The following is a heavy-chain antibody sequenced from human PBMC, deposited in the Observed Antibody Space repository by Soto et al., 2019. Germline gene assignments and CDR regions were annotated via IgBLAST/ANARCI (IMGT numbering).Heavy chain of an antibody. CDR2: ASYGGGTK. V-gene: IGHV3-30*18. CDR3: AKGPLRFPHYGDHAAYSSRMDA. J-gene: IGHJ6*02. Sequence: QMQLVESGGDVVQPGTSLRLSCVASGFTFSAFGMHWVRQAPGKGLEWVAIASYGGGTKYYGDSVQGRFTISRDNSRETLCQRLNSLRGEETPVYYCAKGPLRFPHYGDHAAYSSRMDAWGHEGTVTVSS. D-gene: IGHD4-17*01. CDR1: GFTFSAFG.